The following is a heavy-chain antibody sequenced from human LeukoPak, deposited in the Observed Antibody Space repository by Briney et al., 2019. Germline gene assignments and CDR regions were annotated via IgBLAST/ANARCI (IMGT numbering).Heavy chain of an antibody. CDR1: GFTFSSYA. J-gene: IGHJ4*02. D-gene: IGHD2-21*02. CDR2: ISYDGSNK. V-gene: IGHV3-30-3*01. Sequence: GRSLRLSCAASGFTFSSYAMHWVRQAPGKGLEWVAVISYDGSNKYYADSVKGRFTISRDNSKNTLYLQMNSLRAEDTAVYYCAKDLSGAGGDEYYFDYWGQGTLVTVSS. CDR3: AKDLSGAGGDEYYFDY.